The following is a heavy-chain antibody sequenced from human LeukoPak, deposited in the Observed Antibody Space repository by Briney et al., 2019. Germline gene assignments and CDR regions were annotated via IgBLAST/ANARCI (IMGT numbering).Heavy chain of an antibody. CDR3: ARLGDSDCSSTSCHWFDP. D-gene: IGHD2-2*01. V-gene: IGHV4-31*03. J-gene: IGHJ5*02. CDR2: IYYSGST. CDR1: GGSIRSGGYY. Sequence: SGTLSLTCTVSGGSIRSGGYYWSWIRQHPGKGLEWIGYIYYSGSTYYNPSLKSRVTISVDTSKNQFSLKLSSVTAADTAVYYCARLGDSDCSSTSCHWFDPWGQGTLVTVSS.